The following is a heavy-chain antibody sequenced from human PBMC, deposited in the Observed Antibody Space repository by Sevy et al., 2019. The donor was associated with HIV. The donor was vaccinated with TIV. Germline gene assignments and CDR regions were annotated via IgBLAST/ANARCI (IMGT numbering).Heavy chain of an antibody. CDR2: ITWNSGSI. D-gene: IGHD6-6*01. J-gene: IGHJ4*02. Sequence: GGSLRLSCAASGLTFDDYAMHWVRQAPGKGLEWVSGITWNSGSIGYANSVTGRITRARDNAKNSLYLQMNSLRAEDTAFSYSAKGTGANGSSSLDYWGQGTLVTVSS. CDR1: GLTFDDYA. V-gene: IGHV3-9*01. CDR3: AKGTGANGSSSLDY.